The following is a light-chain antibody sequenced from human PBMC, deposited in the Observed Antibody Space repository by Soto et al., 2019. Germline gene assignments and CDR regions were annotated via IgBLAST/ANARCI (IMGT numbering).Light chain of an antibody. CDR1: QSISSY. V-gene: IGKV1-39*01. Sequence: DIQMTQSPSSLSASVGDRVTITCRASQSISSYLNWYQQKPGKAPKLLIYAASSLQSGVPSGFSGSGSGTDFTLTISSLQPEDFATYYCQQSYSTPGTLGQGAKV. CDR2: AAS. CDR3: QQSYSTPGT. J-gene: IGKJ1*01.